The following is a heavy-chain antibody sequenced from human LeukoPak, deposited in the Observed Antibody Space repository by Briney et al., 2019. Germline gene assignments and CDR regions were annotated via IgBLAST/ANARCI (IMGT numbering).Heavy chain of an antibody. D-gene: IGHD6-25*01. CDR2: IYHSGST. J-gene: IGHJ4*01. CDR1: GGSISSSNW. CDR3: ARARGAEAIDY. Sequence: SENLSLTCAVSGGSISSSNWWSWVRQPPGKGLEWIGEIYHSGSTNYNPSLKSRVTISVDKSKNQFSLKVTSVTAADTAVYYCARARGAEAIDYWGHGTLVTVSS. V-gene: IGHV4-4*02.